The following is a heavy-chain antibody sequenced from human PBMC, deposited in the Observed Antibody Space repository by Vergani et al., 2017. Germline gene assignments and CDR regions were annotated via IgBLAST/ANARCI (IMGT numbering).Heavy chain of an antibody. Sequence: EVQLVQSGAEVTKPGESLTISCKGSGYSFTRYWIGWVRQMPGKGLEWMGIIYPGDSDTRYSPSFQGQVTISADTSISTAYLQWSSLKASDTAMYYCARHGLSGAAAGAFDIWGQGTMVTGSS. CDR1: GYSFTRYW. J-gene: IGHJ3*02. D-gene: IGHD6-13*01. V-gene: IGHV5-51*01. CDR3: ARHGLSGAAAGAFDI. CDR2: IYPGDSDT.